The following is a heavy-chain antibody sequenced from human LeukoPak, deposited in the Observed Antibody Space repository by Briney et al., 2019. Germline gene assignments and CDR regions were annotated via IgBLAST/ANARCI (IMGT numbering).Heavy chain of an antibody. Sequence: GASVKVSCKASGYTFTSYGISWVRQAPGQGLEWMGWISAYNGNTNYAQKLQGRVTMTTDTSTSTAYMELRSLGSDDTAVYYCARARQGSCPHPYYFDYWGQGTLVTVSS. D-gene: IGHD2-15*01. CDR3: ARARQGSCPHPYYFDY. CDR1: GYTFTSYG. CDR2: ISAYNGNT. J-gene: IGHJ4*02. V-gene: IGHV1-18*01.